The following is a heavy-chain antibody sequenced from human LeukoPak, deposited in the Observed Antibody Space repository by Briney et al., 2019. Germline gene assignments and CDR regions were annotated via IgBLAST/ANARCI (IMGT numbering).Heavy chain of an antibody. Sequence: ASVNVSCKASGGTFSSYAISWVRQAPGQGLEWMGGIIPIFGTANYAQRFQGRVTITTDESTSTAYMELSSLRSEDTAVYYCAAGGNSPLDYWGQGTLVTVSS. CDR3: AAGGNSPLDY. V-gene: IGHV1-69*05. CDR2: IIPIFGTA. CDR1: GGTFSSYA. J-gene: IGHJ4*02. D-gene: IGHD4-23*01.